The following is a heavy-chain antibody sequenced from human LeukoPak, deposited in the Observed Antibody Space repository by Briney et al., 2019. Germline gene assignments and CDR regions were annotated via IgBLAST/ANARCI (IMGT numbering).Heavy chain of an antibody. J-gene: IGHJ4*02. V-gene: IGHV4-34*01. Sequence: SETLSLTCAVYGGSFDGYHWSWIRQPPGKGLEWIGEINHRGSTNYNPSFESRITISLDTSKNQFSLKLRSVTAADTAIYFCTMWRVWGQGTLVTVSS. CDR2: INHRGST. CDR3: TMWRV. CDR1: GGSFDGYH. D-gene: IGHD2-21*01.